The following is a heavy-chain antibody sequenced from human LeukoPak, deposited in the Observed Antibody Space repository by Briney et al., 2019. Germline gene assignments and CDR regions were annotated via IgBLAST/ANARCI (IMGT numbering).Heavy chain of an antibody. Sequence: ASVKVSCKVSGYTLTELSMHWVRQAPGKGLEWMGGFDPEDGETIYAQKFQGRVTMTEDTSTDTAYMELSSLRSEDTAVYYCATVAAAGRGDWSDPWGQGTLVTVSS. J-gene: IGHJ5*02. D-gene: IGHD6-13*01. CDR2: FDPEDGET. V-gene: IGHV1-24*01. CDR1: GYTLTELS. CDR3: ATVAAAGRGDWSDP.